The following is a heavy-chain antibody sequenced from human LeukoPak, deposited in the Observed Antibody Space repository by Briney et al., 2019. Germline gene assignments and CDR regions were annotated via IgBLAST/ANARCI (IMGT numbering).Heavy chain of an antibody. Sequence: SETLSLTCTVSGGSISSSSYYWGWIRQPPGKGLEWIGSVHYSGSTYYNPSLKSRVTISIDTSKNQFSLKLSSVTAADTAVYYCATHGYCNNGVCISIDYWGQGTLVTVSS. J-gene: IGHJ4*02. CDR2: VHYSGST. CDR1: GGSISSSSYY. D-gene: IGHD2-8*01. V-gene: IGHV4-39*01. CDR3: ATHGYCNNGVCISIDY.